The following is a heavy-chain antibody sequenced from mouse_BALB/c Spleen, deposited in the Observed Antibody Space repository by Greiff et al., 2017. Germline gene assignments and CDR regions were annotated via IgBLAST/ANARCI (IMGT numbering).Heavy chain of an antibody. CDR1: GFTFSSYG. Sequence: EVQVVESGGDLVKPGGSLKLSCAASGFTFSSYGMSWVRQTPDKRLEWVATISSGGSYTYYPDSVKGRFTISRDNAKNTLYLQMSSLKSEDTAMYYCAKEVRNWYFDVWGAGTTVTVSS. D-gene: IGHD2-14*01. CDR3: AKEVRNWYFDV. V-gene: IGHV5-6*01. CDR2: ISSGGSYT. J-gene: IGHJ1*01.